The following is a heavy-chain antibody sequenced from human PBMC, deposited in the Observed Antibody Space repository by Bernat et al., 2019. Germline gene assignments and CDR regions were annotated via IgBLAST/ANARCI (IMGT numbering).Heavy chain of an antibody. Sequence: EVQMVESGGGLAQPGGSLRLSCAASGFTFSSSAMSWARQAPGKGLEWVSSISYHSGDTFYADSVKGRFTISRDNSKNTLYLQMNNMRAEDTAIYYCAKDDDWAPCQYWGQGTLVTVSS. D-gene: IGHD3-9*01. CDR3: AKDDDWAPCQY. V-gene: IGHV3-23*04. CDR1: GFTFSSSA. CDR2: ISYHSGDT. J-gene: IGHJ4*02.